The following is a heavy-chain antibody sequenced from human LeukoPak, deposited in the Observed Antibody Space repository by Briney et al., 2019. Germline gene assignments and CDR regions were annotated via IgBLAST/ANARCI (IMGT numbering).Heavy chain of an antibody. CDR2: ISSSSSTI. J-gene: IGHJ4*02. CDR3: ARWSGSYYFDY. Sequence: GGSLRLSCAASGFTFSSYSMNWVRQAPGKGLEWVSYISSSSSTIYYADSVKGRFTISRDNAKNSLYLQMNSLRAEDTAVYYCARWSGSYYFDYWGQGTLVTVSS. V-gene: IGHV3-48*01. D-gene: IGHD1-26*01. CDR1: GFTFSSYS.